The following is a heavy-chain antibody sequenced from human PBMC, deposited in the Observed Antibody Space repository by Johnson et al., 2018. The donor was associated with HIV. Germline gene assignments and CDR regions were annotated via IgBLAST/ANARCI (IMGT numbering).Heavy chain of an antibody. J-gene: IGHJ3*02. D-gene: IGHD6-13*01. V-gene: IGHV3-20*04. CDR3: ARDPSTAAAESKGGFGN. CDR2: INWNGGST. CDR1: GFTFSDYY. Sequence: VQLVESGGGLVKPGGSLRLSCAASGFTFSDYYMSWIRQAPGKGLEWVSGINWNGGSTGYADSVKGRFTISRDNAKNSLYLQMNSLRAEDTALYYRARDPSTAAAESKGGFGNLGQGTMGNGSS.